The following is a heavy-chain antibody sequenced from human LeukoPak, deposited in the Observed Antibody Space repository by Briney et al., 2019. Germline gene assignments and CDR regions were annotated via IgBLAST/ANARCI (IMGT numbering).Heavy chain of an antibody. Sequence: ETLSLTCTVSGGSISSSSYYWGWIRQPPGKGLEWVSSSGGEIHYADSVRGRFTISRDNSKSTLSLQMNSLRAEDTAIYYCATYRQVLLPFESWGQGTLVTVSS. D-gene: IGHD2-8*02. V-gene: IGHV3-53*01. J-gene: IGHJ4*02. CDR1: GGSISSSSYY. CDR3: ATYRQVLLPFES. CDR2: SGGEI.